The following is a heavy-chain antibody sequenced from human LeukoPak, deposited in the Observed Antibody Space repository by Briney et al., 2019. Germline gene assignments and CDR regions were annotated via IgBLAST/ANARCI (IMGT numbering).Heavy chain of an antibody. CDR2: ISGYNGNT. J-gene: IGHJ5*02. Sequence: GASVKVSCKASGYTFTNYGISWVRQAPGQGLEWMGWISGYNGNTNYAQSLQGRVTMTTDTSTSTAYMELRRLRPDDTAVYYCARDSYNWNYRFDPWGQGTLVTVSS. V-gene: IGHV1-18*01. CDR1: GYTFTNYG. CDR3: ARDSYNWNYRFDP. D-gene: IGHD1-7*01.